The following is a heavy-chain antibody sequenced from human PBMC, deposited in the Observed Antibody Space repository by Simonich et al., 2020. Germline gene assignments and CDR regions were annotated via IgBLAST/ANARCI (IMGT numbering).Heavy chain of an antibody. Sequence: QVQLQESGPGLVKPSETLSLTCTVSGGSIGSYYWSCIRQPPWKGLEWIGYIYYSGSNNYNPSLKSRVTISVDTSKNQFSLKLSSVTAADTAVYYCARLPDYWGQGTLVTVSS. CDR1: GGSIGSYY. CDR3: ARLPDY. J-gene: IGHJ4*02. CDR2: IYYSGSN. V-gene: IGHV4-59*08.